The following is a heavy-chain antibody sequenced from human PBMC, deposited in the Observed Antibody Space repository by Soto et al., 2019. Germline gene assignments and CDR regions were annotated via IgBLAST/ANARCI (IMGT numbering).Heavy chain of an antibody. J-gene: IGHJ6*03. D-gene: IGHD3-3*01. CDR1: GYTLTELS. Sequence: GASVKVSCKVSGYTLTELSMHWVRQAPGKGLEWMGGFDPEDGETIYAQKFQGRVTMTEDTSTDTAYMELSSLRSEDTAVYYCATGLLITIFGVAPPDYYYYMDVWGKGTTVTVSS. V-gene: IGHV1-24*01. CDR2: FDPEDGET. CDR3: ATGLLITIFGVAPPDYYYYMDV.